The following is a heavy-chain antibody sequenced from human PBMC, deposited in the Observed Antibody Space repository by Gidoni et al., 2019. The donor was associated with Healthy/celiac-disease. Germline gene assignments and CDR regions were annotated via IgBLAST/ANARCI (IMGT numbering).Heavy chain of an antibody. CDR2: IRSKSYGGTT. V-gene: IGHV3-49*03. D-gene: IGHD3-22*01. CDR3: TRRYYYDSSGYPP. J-gene: IGHJ4*02. Sequence: EVQLVESGGGLVQPGRSLRLSCTASGFTFGDYAMSWFRQAPGKGLEWVGFIRSKSYGGTTVYAASVKGRFTISRDDSKSIAYLQMNSLKTEDTAVYYCTRRYYYDSSGYPPGGQGTLVTVSS. CDR1: GFTFGDYA.